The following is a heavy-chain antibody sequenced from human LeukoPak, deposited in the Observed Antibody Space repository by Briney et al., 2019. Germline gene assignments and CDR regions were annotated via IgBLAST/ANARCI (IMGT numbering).Heavy chain of an antibody. J-gene: IGHJ4*02. D-gene: IGHD3-16*02. CDR2: INQEGSER. CDR3: ARIIGAFGTYRYDS. Sequence: GGSLRLSCEVSGFIFRSYWMSWVRQAPGKGLEWVGNINQEGSERNHGDSVNGRFTISRDNAENSLYLQMNSLRAEDTAVYYCARIIGAFGTYRYDSWGQGTLVSVSS. V-gene: IGHV3-7*01. CDR1: GFIFRSYW.